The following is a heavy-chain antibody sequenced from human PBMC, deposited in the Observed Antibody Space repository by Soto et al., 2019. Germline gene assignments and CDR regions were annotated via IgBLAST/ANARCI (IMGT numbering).Heavy chain of an antibody. CDR1: GFTFRSYA. J-gene: IGHJ3*02. D-gene: IGHD2-2*01. V-gene: IGHV3-23*01. CDR2: ISGSVSST. Sequence: GGSLRLSCAASGFTFRSYAMIWVRQAPGKGLEWVSTISGSVSSTYHADSVKGRFTISRDKSKNTLYLQMNSLRAEDTAVYYCAKQRSTSCYSCGFDIWGQGTMVTVSS. CDR3: AKQRSTSCYSCGFDI.